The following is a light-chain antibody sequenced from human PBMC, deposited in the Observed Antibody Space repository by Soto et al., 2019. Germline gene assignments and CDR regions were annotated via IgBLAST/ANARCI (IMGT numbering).Light chain of an antibody. CDR3: LLYYDGVQV. CDR1: TGAVTSGHF. CDR2: STS. J-gene: IGLJ2*01. V-gene: IGLV7-43*01. Sequence: QTVVTQEPSLTVSPGGTVTLTCASSTGAVTSGHFANWFQQTPGQTPRSLIHSTSDKHSWTPARFSGSLLGGKAALTLSDVQPEDEADYYCLLYYDGVQVFGGGTKVTVL.